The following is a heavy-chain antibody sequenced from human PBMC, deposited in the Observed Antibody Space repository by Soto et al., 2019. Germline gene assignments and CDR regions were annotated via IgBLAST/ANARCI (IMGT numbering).Heavy chain of an antibody. Sequence: EVQLVESGGGLVQDGGSLRLSCEGSGFTLSDHYMDWVRQAPGKGLEWVGRTRNKDKSYTTEYAATVKGRFTISRDDSKNSLYLQMNSLKTDDTAVYYCAMIVVWAFYFDFLGQGTLVTVSS. J-gene: IGHJ4*02. V-gene: IGHV3-72*01. CDR2: TRNKDKSYTT. D-gene: IGHD2-15*01. CDR1: GFTLSDHY. CDR3: AMIVVWAFYFDF.